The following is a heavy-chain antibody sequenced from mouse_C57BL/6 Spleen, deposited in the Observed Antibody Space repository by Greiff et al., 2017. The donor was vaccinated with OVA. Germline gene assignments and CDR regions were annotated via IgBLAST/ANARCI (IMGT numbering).Heavy chain of an antibody. D-gene: IGHD1-1*01. CDR1: GYTFTSYW. CDR3: ARDGRTLWYFDV. J-gene: IGHJ1*03. Sequence: QVQLQQPGAELVKPGASVKLSCKASGYTFTSYWMHWVKQRPGQGLELIGMIHPNSGSTNYNEKFKSKATLTVDKSSSTAYMQLSSLTSEDSAVYYCARDGRTLWYFDVWGTGTTVTVSS. V-gene: IGHV1-64*01. CDR2: IHPNSGST.